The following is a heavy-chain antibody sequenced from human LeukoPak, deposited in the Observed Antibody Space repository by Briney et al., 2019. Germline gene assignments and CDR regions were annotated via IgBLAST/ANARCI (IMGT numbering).Heavy chain of an antibody. D-gene: IGHD3-22*01. Sequence: SETLSLTCTVSGGSISSGGYYWSWIRQPPGKGLEWIGYIYHSGSTYYNPSLKSRVTISVDRSKNQFSLKLSSVTAADTAVYYCARDLSGYYYGYWGQGTLVTVSS. CDR3: ARDLSGYYYGY. V-gene: IGHV4-30-2*01. CDR1: GGSISSGGYY. J-gene: IGHJ4*02. CDR2: IYHSGST.